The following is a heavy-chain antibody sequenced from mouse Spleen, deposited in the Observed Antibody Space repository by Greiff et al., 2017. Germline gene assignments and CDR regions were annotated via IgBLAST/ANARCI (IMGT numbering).Heavy chain of an antibody. Sequence: QVQLQQSGAELARPGASVKLSCKASGYTFTSYGISWVKQRTGQGLEWIGEIYPRSGNTYYNEKFKGKATLTADKSSSTAYMELRSLTSEDSAVYFCAAYYYDGSYDAMDYWGQGTSVTVSS. CDR3: AAYYYDGSYDAMDY. CDR2: IYPRSGNT. CDR1: GYTFTSYG. D-gene: IGHD1-1*01. V-gene: IGHV1-81*01. J-gene: IGHJ4*01.